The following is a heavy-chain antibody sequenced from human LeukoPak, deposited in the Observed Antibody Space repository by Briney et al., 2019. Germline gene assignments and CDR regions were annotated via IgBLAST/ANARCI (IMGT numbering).Heavy chain of an antibody. J-gene: IGHJ4*02. D-gene: IGHD4-23*01. CDR1: GGSISDFY. V-gene: IGHV4-59*01. Sequence: SETLSLTCTVSGGSISDFYWSWIRQPPGRGREWIGYIYYSGTTNYNPSLKSRVIISVDTSKNQFSLKLSPVTAADTAVYYCARVGIDYSGNIIKYYFDYWGQGTLVTVSS. CDR2: IYYSGTT. CDR3: ARVGIDYSGNIIKYYFDY.